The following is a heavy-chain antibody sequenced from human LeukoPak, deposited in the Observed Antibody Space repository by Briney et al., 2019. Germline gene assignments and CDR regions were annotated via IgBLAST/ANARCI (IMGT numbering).Heavy chain of an antibody. CDR1: GGSITSVNL. CDR3: AGLVGRYSNGMYYYFDY. D-gene: IGHD1-26*01. V-gene: IGHV4-4*02. J-gene: IGHJ4*02. CDR2: MYLSGTT. Sequence: SETLSLTCAVSGGSITSVNLWAWVRQPPGKGLEWVGEMYLSGTTTCNPSLRGRATISLDRSKNQVSLRLNSVTAADTALYYCAGLVGRYSNGMYYYFDYWGQGILVTISS.